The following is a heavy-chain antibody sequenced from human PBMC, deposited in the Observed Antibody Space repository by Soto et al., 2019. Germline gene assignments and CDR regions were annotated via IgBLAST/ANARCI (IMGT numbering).Heavy chain of an antibody. CDR1: GFTVSNNY. CDR3: ARGLNYFDHHAFDI. CDR2: IYSGGST. Sequence: EAQLVESGGGLIQPGGSLRLSCAASGFTVSNNYMVWVRQAPGRGLEWVSVIYSGGSTYYPDSVKGRFTISRDKSNNTLYLQMNTLRAEDTAVYYCARGLNYFDHHAFDIWGQGTMVTVSS. J-gene: IGHJ3*02. D-gene: IGHD3-22*01. V-gene: IGHV3-53*01.